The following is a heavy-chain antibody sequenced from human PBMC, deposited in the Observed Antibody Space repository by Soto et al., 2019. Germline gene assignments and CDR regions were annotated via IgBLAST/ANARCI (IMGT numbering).Heavy chain of an antibody. V-gene: IGHV1-3*01. CDR1: GYTFTSYA. CDR2: INAGNGNT. D-gene: IGHD3-22*01. J-gene: IGHJ6*02. Sequence: ASVKVSCKASGYTFTSYAMHWVRQAPGQRLEWMGWINAGNGNTKYSQKFQGRVTITRDTSASTAYMELSSLRSEDTAVYYCARPKTYYYDSSGRPAYYYYGMDVWGQGITVTVSS. CDR3: ARPKTYYYDSSGRPAYYYYGMDV.